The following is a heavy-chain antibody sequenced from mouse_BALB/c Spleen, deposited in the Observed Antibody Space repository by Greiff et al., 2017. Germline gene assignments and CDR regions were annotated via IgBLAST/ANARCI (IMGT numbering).Heavy chain of an antibody. Sequence: EVKLLESGPGLVKPSQSLSLTCTVTGYSITSDYAWNWIRQFPGNKLEWMGYISYSGSTSYNPSLKSRISITRDTSKNQFFLQLNSVTTEDTATYYCASRGEKLGTPFDYWGQGTTLTVSS. V-gene: IGHV3-2*02. D-gene: IGHD4-1*01. CDR2: ISYSGST. J-gene: IGHJ2*01. CDR1: GYSITSDYA. CDR3: ASRGEKLGTPFDY.